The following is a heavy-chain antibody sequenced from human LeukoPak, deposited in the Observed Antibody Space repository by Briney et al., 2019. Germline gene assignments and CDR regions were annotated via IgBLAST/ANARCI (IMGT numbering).Heavy chain of an antibody. CDR3: ARYSGYSSGWFPYYFDY. Sequence: GESLKISCKGSGYSFTSYWIGWVRQMPGKGLEWMGIIYPGDSDTRYSPSFQGQVTISADKSISTAYLQWGSLKASDTAMYYCARYSGYSSGWFPYYFDYWGQGTLVTVSS. D-gene: IGHD6-19*01. CDR1: GYSFTSYW. CDR2: IYPGDSDT. V-gene: IGHV5-51*01. J-gene: IGHJ4*02.